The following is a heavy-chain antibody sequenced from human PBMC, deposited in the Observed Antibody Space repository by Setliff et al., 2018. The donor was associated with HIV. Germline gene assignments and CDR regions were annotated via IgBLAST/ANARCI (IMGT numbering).Heavy chain of an antibody. V-gene: IGHV3-23*01. CDR1: GFTFTNYA. J-gene: IGHJ4*02. CDR2: ISGSGGVT. CDR3: AKTRRYCSSTSCSNLFDY. D-gene: IGHD2-2*01. Sequence: GGSLRLSCTASGFTFTNYAMTWVRQAPGEGLEYVSAISGSGGVTYYADSVKGRFTLSRDTSKDTLYLQMNSLRAEDTAVYYCAKTRRYCSSTSCSNLFDYWGQGTLVTVSS.